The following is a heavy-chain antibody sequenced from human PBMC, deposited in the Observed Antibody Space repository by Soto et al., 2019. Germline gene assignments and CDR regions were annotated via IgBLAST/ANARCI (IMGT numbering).Heavy chain of an antibody. V-gene: IGHV3-64*01. CDR1: GFTFSSYA. CDR2: ISSNGGST. CDR3: VRPKAVAGTQYFQH. D-gene: IGHD6-19*01. Sequence: GSLRLSCAASGFTFSSYAMHWVRQAPGKGLEYVSAISSNGGSTYYANSVKGRFTISRDNSKNTLYLQMGSLRAEDMAVYYCVRPKAVAGTQYFQHWGQGTLVTVSS. J-gene: IGHJ1*01.